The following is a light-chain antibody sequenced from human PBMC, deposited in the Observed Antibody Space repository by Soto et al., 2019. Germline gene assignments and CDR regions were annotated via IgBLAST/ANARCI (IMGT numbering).Light chain of an antibody. CDR3: RQDYCFPLT. V-gene: IGKV3-20*01. Sequence: DMVWPQSIGTLSLCPGERATLSCRANQSVSSSHLAWCQHKPGQAPRLLIYAASSRATGSPDRLSGGGSGTDFTLTISRLEPEDLATYYCRQDYCFPLTCGGGTKVDIK. CDR1: QSVSSSH. CDR2: AAS. J-gene: IGKJ4*01.